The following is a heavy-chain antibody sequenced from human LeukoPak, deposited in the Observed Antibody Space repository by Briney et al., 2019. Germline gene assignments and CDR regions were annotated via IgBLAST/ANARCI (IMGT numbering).Heavy chain of an antibody. CDR3: AKARSSWAGYFDC. J-gene: IGHJ4*02. CDR1: GFTFSSYA. CDR2: TTTAGGNT. V-gene: IGHV3-23*01. Sequence: GGSLRLSCAASGFTFSSYAMSWVRQAPGKGLEWVSTTTTAGGNTYYADSVRGRFAISRDNSKNMLYLHMNSLRAEDTAVYYCAKARSSWAGYFDCWGQGALVTVSS. D-gene: IGHD2-15*01.